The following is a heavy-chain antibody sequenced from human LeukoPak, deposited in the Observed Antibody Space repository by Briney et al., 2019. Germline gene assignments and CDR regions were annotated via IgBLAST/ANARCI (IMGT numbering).Heavy chain of an antibody. Sequence: GGSLRLSCVASGFMFSSYWIQWVRHAPGKGLVWVSRINSDGSSTKYADSVKGRFTISRDNAKNTLFLEMNSLKAEDTAVYYCARGAVPDYWGQGTLVTVSS. D-gene: IGHD6-19*01. V-gene: IGHV3-74*03. CDR3: ARGAVPDY. J-gene: IGHJ4*01. CDR1: GFMFSSYW. CDR2: INSDGSST.